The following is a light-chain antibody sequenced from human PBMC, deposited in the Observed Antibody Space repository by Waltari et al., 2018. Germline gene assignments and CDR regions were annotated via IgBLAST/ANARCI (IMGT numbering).Light chain of an antibody. CDR3: QQGNSYPLT. V-gene: IGKV1-16*01. J-gene: IGKJ4*01. CDR1: QGIGYN. Sequence: DIQMTQSPSSLSASVGATVTITCQASQGIGYNLHWYQQKPGKAPKLLIFRASSLQSGIPSRFSGSGSGTDFTLTISSLQPEDFATYYCQQGNSYPLTFGGGTKVEIK. CDR2: RAS.